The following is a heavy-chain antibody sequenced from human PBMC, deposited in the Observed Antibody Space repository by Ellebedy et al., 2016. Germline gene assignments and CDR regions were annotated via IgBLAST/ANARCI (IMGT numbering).Heavy chain of an antibody. CDR2: ITGSGGRT. D-gene: IGHD2-21*02. Sequence: GGSLRLSXAASGFTFSTYAMIWVRQAPGKGLEWVAGITGSGGRTYYADSVKGLFTISRDNFKNTLYLVMESLRADDTATYYCATHSIREVTYWGQGTLATVSS. CDR1: GFTFSTYA. J-gene: IGHJ4*02. CDR3: ATHSIREVTY. V-gene: IGHV3-23*01.